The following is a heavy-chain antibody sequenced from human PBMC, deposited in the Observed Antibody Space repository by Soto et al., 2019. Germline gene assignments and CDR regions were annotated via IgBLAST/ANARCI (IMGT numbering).Heavy chain of an antibody. CDR1: GFTFSSYG. V-gene: IGHV3-33*01. CDR2: IWHAGGNK. Sequence: QVHLVESGGGVVQPGRSLRLSCAASGFTFSSYGMHWVRQAPGKGLEWVAFIWHAGGNKFYAESVKGRFTISRDNYKNTLYLQMTSLSAEDTAMYYCAREGDVNTGFGKDYWGQGTLVTVSS. CDR3: AREGDVNTGFGKDY. D-gene: IGHD3-16*01. J-gene: IGHJ4*02.